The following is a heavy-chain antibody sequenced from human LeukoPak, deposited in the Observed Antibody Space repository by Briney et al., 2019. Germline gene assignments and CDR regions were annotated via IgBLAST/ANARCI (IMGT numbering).Heavy chain of an antibody. Sequence: ASVKVSCTASGYTFTSYYMQWVRQAPGQGREWMGIIKPSVGSTTYAQKFQGRITVTRDMSTSTVYMELSSLRSEDTAVYYCARSNWNYYDSFDFWGQGALVTVSS. J-gene: IGHJ4*02. CDR1: GYTFTSYY. V-gene: IGHV1-46*01. CDR2: IKPSVGST. CDR3: ARSNWNYYDSFDF. D-gene: IGHD3-22*01.